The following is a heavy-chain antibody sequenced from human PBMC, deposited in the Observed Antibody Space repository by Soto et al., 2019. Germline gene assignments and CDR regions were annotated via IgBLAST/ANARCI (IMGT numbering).Heavy chain of an antibody. CDR1: ELTFSTYS. V-gene: IGHV3-21*01. Sequence: EVQLVESGGGLVKPGGSLRLSCAASELTFSTYSMNWVRQAPGKGLEWVSSISSSSTYIYYADSVQGRFTISRDNAKNSWYLEKKRLRGEETAVYYWGGEGGGGHGYLDNWGQGTLVTVSS. CDR2: ISSSSTYI. CDR3: GGEGGGGHGYLDN. D-gene: IGHD2-8*01. J-gene: IGHJ4*02.